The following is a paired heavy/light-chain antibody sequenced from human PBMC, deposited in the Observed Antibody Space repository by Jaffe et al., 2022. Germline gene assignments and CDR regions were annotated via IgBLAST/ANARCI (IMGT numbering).Light chain of an antibody. J-gene: IGLJ2*01. CDR1: SSDVGGYNY. CDR3: CSYAGSYTPVV. V-gene: IGLV2-11*01. CDR2: DVS. Sequence: QSALTQPRSVSGSPGQSVTISCTGTSSDVGGYNYVSWYQQHPGKAPKLMIYDVSKRPSGVPDRFSGSKSGNTASLTISGLQAEDEADYYCCSYAGSYTPVVFGGGTKLTVL.
Heavy chain of an antibody. CDR2: MNPNSGNT. V-gene: IGHV1-8*01. J-gene: IGHJ3*02. D-gene: IGHD3-3*01. CDR3: ARGERITIFGVVINSGAFDI. CDR1: GYTFTSYD. Sequence: QVQLVQSGAEVKKPGASVKVSCKASGYTFTSYDINWVRQATGQGLEWMGWMNPNSGNTGYAQKFQGRVTMTRNTSISTAYMELSSLRSEDTAVYYCARGERITIFGVVINSGAFDIWGQGTMVTVSS.